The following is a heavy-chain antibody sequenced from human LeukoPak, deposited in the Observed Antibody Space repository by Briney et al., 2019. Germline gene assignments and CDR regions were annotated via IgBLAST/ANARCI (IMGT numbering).Heavy chain of an antibody. CDR2: IKQDGSVK. V-gene: IGHV3-7*01. J-gene: IGHJ4*02. CDR3: AKDSYSRGDY. Sequence: GGSLRLSCAASGLTFSSHWMSWVRQAPGKGLEWVANIKQDGSVKTYVGSVKGRFTISRDNAKNSLYLQMNSLRAEDTAVYYCAKDSYSRGDYWGQGTLVTVSS. CDR1: GLTFSSHW. D-gene: IGHD6-13*01.